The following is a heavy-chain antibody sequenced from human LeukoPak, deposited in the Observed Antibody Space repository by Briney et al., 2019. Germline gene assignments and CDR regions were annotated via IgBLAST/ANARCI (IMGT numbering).Heavy chain of an antibody. Sequence: SETLSLTCTVSGGSISSYYWSWIRQPPGKGLEWIRYIYTSGSTNYNPSLKSRVTISVDTSKNQFSLKLSSVTAADTAVYYCARSRQDLDYYGSGSYYWFDPWGQGTLVAVSS. CDR2: IYTSGST. V-gene: IGHV4-4*09. CDR1: GGSISSYY. J-gene: IGHJ5*02. D-gene: IGHD3-10*01. CDR3: ARSRQDLDYYGSGSYYWFDP.